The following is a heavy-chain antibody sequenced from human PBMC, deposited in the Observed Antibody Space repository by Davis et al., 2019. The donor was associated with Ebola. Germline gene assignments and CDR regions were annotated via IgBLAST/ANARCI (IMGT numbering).Heavy chain of an antibody. D-gene: IGHD3-10*01. Sequence: GESLKISCAASGFTFSSYSMNWVRQAPGKGLEWVAVISYDGSNEYYADSVKGRFTISRDNSKNTLYLQMNSLRAEDTAVYYCARDNYYYGSGNYYTTYFDYWGQGTLVTVSS. CDR2: ISYDGSNE. CDR3: ARDNYYYGSGNYYTTYFDY. J-gene: IGHJ4*02. CDR1: GFTFSSYS. V-gene: IGHV3-30*03.